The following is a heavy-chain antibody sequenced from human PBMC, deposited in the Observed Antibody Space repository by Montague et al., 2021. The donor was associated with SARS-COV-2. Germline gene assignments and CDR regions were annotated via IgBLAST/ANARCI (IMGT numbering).Heavy chain of an antibody. D-gene: IGHD3-22*01. V-gene: IGHV4-34*01. CDR1: GGSFSGYY. Sequence: SETLSLTCAVYGGSFSGYYWTWIRQSPGQGLEWIGEINDGGFITYNPSLKSRVAISVDTSKNQFSLKLRSVTAADSAVYYCARGNTQPVTVIVVVNCFFYMDVWGQGTTVTVSS. CDR3: ARGNTQPVTVIVVVNCFFYMDV. CDR2: INDGGFI. J-gene: IGHJ6*03.